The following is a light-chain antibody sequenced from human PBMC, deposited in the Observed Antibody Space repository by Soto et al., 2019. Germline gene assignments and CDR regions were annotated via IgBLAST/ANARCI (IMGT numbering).Light chain of an antibody. Sequence: EIVMTQSPATLSVSPGERATLSCRASQSVSSNLAWYQQKPGQVPRLLIYGASTRATGIPARFSGSGSGTEFTLTISGLQSEDFAVYYCQQYNNWPPTWTFGQGTKVDIK. CDR2: GAS. CDR3: QQYNNWPPTWT. V-gene: IGKV3-15*01. CDR1: QSVSSN. J-gene: IGKJ1*01.